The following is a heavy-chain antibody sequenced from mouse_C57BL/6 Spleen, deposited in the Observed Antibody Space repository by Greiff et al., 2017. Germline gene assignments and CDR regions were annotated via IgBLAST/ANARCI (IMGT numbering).Heavy chain of an antibody. V-gene: IGHV3-6*01. CDR1: GYSITSGYY. D-gene: IGHD4-1*01. CDR2: ISYDGSN. Sequence: VQLQQSGPGLVKPSQSLSLTCSVTGYSITSGYYWNWIRQFPGNKLEWMGYISYDGSNNYNPSLKNRISITRDTSKNQFFLKLNSVTTEDTATYYCARAGTKRGVYFDYWGQGTTLTVSS. J-gene: IGHJ2*01. CDR3: ARAGTKRGVYFDY.